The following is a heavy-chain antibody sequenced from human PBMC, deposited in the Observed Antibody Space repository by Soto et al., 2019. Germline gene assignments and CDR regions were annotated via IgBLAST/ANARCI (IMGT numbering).Heavy chain of an antibody. CDR1: GASIRSGGYY. CDR2: IYYTGST. CDR3: ATIEMAPIK. J-gene: IGHJ4*02. V-gene: IGHV4-31*03. Sequence: SETPSLTCSVSGASIRSGGYYWSWLRQSPGKGLEWIGHIYYTGSTFYSPSLKSRLTISLDTSKNQFSLDLRSVTAADTAMYYCATIEMAPIKWGRGTLVTVSS.